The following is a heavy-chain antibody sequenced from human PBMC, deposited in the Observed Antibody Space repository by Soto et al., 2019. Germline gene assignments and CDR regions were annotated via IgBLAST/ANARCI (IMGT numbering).Heavy chain of an antibody. D-gene: IGHD2-2*01. CDR3: ESRSSYCRHTTCYEDYFDY. CDR2: IYYSGST. CDR1: GGSISSRSFY. Sequence: QLQLQESGPGLVKPSETLSLTCTVSGGSISSRSFYWGWIRQPPGMGLEWIGSIYYSGSTDYAPSLKTRLSISVDTSKNQFSLRLSSVTAADTAVYSCESRSSYCRHTTCYEDYFDYWGQGILVTVSS. J-gene: IGHJ4*02. V-gene: IGHV4-39*01.